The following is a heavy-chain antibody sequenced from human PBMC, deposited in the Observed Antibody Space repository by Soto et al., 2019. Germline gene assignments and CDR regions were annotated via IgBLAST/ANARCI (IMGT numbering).Heavy chain of an antibody. V-gene: IGHV4-59*01. D-gene: IGHD2-2*01. J-gene: IGHJ3*02. CDR1: GGSISSYY. CDR2: IYYSGST. CDR3: ARGDVVVPAASDAFDI. Sequence: SETLSLTCTVSGGSISSYYWSWIRQPPGKGLEWIGYIYYSGSTNYNPSLKSRVTISVDTSKNQFSLKLSSVTAADTAVYYCARGDVVVPAASDAFDIWGQGTMVTVSS.